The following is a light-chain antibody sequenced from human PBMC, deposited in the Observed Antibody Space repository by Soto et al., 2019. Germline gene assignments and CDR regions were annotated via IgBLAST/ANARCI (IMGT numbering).Light chain of an antibody. CDR2: RNN. CDR3: ASWDDILSGTNVV. CDR1: SSNIGSNY. V-gene: IGLV1-47*01. Sequence: QSVLTQPPSASGTPGQRVTISCSGSSSNIGSNYVYWYQQLPGTAPKLLIYRNNQRPSGVPDRFSGSKSGTSASLAISGLRSEDEADYYCASWDDILSGTNVVFGGGTKVTVL. J-gene: IGLJ2*01.